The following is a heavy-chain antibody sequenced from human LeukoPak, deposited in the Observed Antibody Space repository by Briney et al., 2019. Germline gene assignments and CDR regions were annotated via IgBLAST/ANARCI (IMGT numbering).Heavy chain of an antibody. CDR1: GFTFSSYG. CDR2: IRYDGSNK. J-gene: IGHJ4*02. D-gene: IGHD3-22*01. CDR3: AKDAGLYYYDSSGYQGPYFDY. Sequence: GGSLRLSCAASGFTFSSYGMHWVRQAPGKGLEWVAFIRYDGSNKYYADSVKGRFTISRDNSKNTPYLQMNSLRAEDTAVYYCAKDAGLYYYDSSGYQGPYFDYWGQGTLVTVSS. V-gene: IGHV3-30*02.